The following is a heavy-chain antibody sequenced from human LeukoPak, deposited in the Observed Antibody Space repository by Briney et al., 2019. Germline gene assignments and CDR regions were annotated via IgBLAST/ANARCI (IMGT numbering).Heavy chain of an antibody. CDR2: IRSKAYGGTT. V-gene: IGHV3-49*02. D-gene: IGHD5-18*01. CDR3: TRERGYSYGEGDY. Sequence: WIRQPPGKGLERVGFIRSKAYGGTTEYAASVKGRFTISRDDSKSIAYLQMNSLKTEDTAVYYCTRERGYSYGEGDYWGQGTLVTVSS. J-gene: IGHJ4*02.